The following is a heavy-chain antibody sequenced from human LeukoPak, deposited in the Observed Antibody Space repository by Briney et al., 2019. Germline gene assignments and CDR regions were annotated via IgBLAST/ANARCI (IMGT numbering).Heavy chain of an antibody. CDR2: INHSGST. D-gene: IGHD6-13*01. Sequence: SVTLSLTCAVYGGSFSGYYWSWIRQPPGKGLEWIVEINHSGSTNYNPSLKSRVTISVDTSKNQFSLKLSSVTAADTAVYYCARVSSSWYFHYYYYMDVWGKGTTVTVSS. CDR1: GGSFSGYY. V-gene: IGHV4-34*01. CDR3: ARVSSSWYFHYYYYMDV. J-gene: IGHJ6*03.